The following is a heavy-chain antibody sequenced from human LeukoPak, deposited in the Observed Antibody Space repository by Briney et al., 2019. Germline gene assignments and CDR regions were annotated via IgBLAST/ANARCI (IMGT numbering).Heavy chain of an antibody. CDR2: INHSGST. D-gene: IGHD3-22*01. CDR3: ASTLGPYYDSSGYYPFDY. J-gene: IGHJ4*02. V-gene: IGHV4-34*01. CDR1: GGSFSGYY. Sequence: SETLSLTCAVYGGSFSGYYWSWIRQPPGKGLEWIGEINHSGSTNYNPSLKSRVTISVDTSKNQFSLKLSSVTAADTAVYYCASTLGPYYDSSGYYPFDYWGQGTLVTVSS.